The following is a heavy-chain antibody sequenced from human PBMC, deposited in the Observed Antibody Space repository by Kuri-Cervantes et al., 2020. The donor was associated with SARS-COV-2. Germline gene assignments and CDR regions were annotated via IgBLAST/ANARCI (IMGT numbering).Heavy chain of an antibody. CDR1: GFTFSSYW. J-gene: IGHJ6*03. CDR2: INSDGSST. CDR3: ARDRWWLQPYYYYMDV. Sequence: GGSLRLSCAASGFTFSSYWMHWVRQAPGKGLVWVSRINSDGSSTSYADSVKGRFTISRDNAKNTLYLQTNSLRAEDTAVYYCARDRWWLQPYYYYMDVWGKGTTVTVSS. D-gene: IGHD5-24*01. V-gene: IGHV3-74*01.